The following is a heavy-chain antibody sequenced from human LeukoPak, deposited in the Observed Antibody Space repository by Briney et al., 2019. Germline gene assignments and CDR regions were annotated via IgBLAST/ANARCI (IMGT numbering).Heavy chain of an antibody. CDR3: ARGGSRSYTSSTLDY. D-gene: IGHD6-6*01. CDR2: ISYGGST. J-gene: IGHJ4*02. V-gene: IGHV4-59*12. Sequence: SETLSLTRSVSGGSITVYYWNWIRQSPGKGLEWIGSISYGGSTNYNPSLKSRVTISIDTSKNRFSLKVSSVIAADTAMYYCARGGSRSYTSSTLDYWGQGTLVTVSS. CDR1: GGSITVYY.